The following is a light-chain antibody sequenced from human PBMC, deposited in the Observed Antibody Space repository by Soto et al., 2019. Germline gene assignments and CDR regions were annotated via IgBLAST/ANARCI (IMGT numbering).Light chain of an antibody. Sequence: VLTQSPGTLSLSPGDRATLSSRASQRVSGSSLAWYQQKPGQAPRLLIYGASSRPTRVPDRFRGNGSGAVCTLTLSSREPEDCEVYHCQRDGKSASVGQRT. CDR1: QRVSGSS. J-gene: IGKJ2*01. CDR2: GAS. CDR3: QRDGKSAS. V-gene: IGKV3-20*01.